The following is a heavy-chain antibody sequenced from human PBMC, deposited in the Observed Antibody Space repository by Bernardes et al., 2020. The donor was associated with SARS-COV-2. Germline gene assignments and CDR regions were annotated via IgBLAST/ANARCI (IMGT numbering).Heavy chain of an antibody. CDR2: ISSDGSTT. V-gene: IGHV3-74*01. D-gene: IGHD6-19*01. CDR3: ARALVAGSNWFDP. Sequence: GGSLRLSCAASGISFNDHWMHWVRQAPGKGLEWVSRISSDGSTTNYADSVKGRFTTSRDNDKNILYLQMSSVKADDTAVYYCARALVAGSNWFDPWGQGTQVTVSS. CDR1: GISFNDHW. J-gene: IGHJ5*02.